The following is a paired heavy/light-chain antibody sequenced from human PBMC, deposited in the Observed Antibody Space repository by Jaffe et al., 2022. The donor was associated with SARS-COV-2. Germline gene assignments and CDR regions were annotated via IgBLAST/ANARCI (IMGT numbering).Heavy chain of an antibody. Sequence: EVQLVQSGAEVKKPGESLKISCKGSGYNFTSYWIGWVRQMPGKGLECMGIIYPGDSDVRYSPSFEGQVTISVDKSTSTAYLQWSSLRASDTAMYYCARGKWFDPWGQGTLVTVSS. J-gene: IGHJ5*02. CDR2: IYPGDSDV. CDR1: GYNFTSYW. V-gene: IGHV5-51*01. CDR3: ARGKWFDP.
Light chain of an antibody. CDR3: QKYNAAPRT. J-gene: IGKJ4*01. CDR2: AAS. CDR1: QGISNF. Sequence: DIQMTQSPSSLSASVGGRVTITCRASQGISNFLAWYQQKPGKVPKLLIYAASTLQSGVPSRFSGSGSGTDFTLTISSLQPEDVATYYCQKYNAAPRTFGGGTRVEIK. V-gene: IGKV1-27*01.